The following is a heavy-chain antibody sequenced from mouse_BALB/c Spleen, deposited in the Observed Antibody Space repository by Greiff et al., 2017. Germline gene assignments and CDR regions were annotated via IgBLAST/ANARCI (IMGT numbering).Heavy chain of an antibody. CDR1: GFTFSSYA. CDR3: AGYEGYVYLGV. Sequence: DVMLVESGGGLVKPGGSLKLSCAASGFTFSSYAMSWVRQSPEKRLEWVAEISSGGSYTYYPDTVTGRFTISRDNAKNTLYLEMSSLRSEDTAMYYCAGYEGYVYLGVGGAGNAVPVSS. J-gene: IGHJ1*01. V-gene: IGHV5-9-4*01. D-gene: IGHD2-3*01. CDR2: ISSGGSYT.